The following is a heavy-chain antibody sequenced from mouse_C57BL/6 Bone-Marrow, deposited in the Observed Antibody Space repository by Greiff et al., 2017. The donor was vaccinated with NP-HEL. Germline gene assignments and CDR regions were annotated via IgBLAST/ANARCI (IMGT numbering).Heavy chain of an antibody. CDR1: GFTFSSYG. Sequence: EVQVVESGGDLVKPGGSLKLSCAASGFTFSSYGMSWVRQTPDKRLEWVATISSGGSYTYYPDSVKGRFTISRDNAKNTLYLQMSSLKSEDTAMYYCGRRGTTVEGFAYWGQGTLVTVSA. CDR2: ISSGGSYT. J-gene: IGHJ3*01. D-gene: IGHD1-1*01. CDR3: GRRGTTVEGFAY. V-gene: IGHV5-6*01.